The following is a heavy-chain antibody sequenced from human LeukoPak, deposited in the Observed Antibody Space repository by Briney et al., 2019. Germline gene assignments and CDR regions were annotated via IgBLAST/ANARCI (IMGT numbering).Heavy chain of an antibody. CDR3: ARDPSGSSWVGQAFDI. CDR2: IYHSGST. D-gene: IGHD6-13*01. Sequence: SQTLSLTCTVSGGSISSGGYYWSWIRQPPGKGLEWIGYIYHSGSTYYNPSLKSRVTISVDRSKNQFSLKLSSVTAADTAVYYCARDPSGSSWVGQAFDIWGQGTMVTVSS. CDR1: GGSISSGGYY. V-gene: IGHV4-30-2*01. J-gene: IGHJ3*02.